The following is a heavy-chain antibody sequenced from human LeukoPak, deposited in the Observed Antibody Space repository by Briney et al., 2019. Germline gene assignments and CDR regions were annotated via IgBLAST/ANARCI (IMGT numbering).Heavy chain of an antibody. V-gene: IGHV1-18*01. CDR3: ARDRGDLYYYDSSGHEYFQH. J-gene: IGHJ1*01. D-gene: IGHD3-22*01. CDR1: GYTFTSYD. CDR2: ISAYNGNT. Sequence: GASVKVSCKASGYTFTSYDINWVRQAPGQGLEWMGWISAYNGNTNYAQKLQGRVTMTTDTSTSTAYMELRSLRSDDTAVYYCARDRGDLYYYDSSGHEYFQHWGQGTLVTVSS.